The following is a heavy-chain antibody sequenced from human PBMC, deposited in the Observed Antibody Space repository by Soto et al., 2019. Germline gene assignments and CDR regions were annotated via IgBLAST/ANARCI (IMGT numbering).Heavy chain of an antibody. CDR3: ESVPIWCGSSSCYTEGFDS. Sequence: EVQLLDSGGGWVQPGGSLRLSCVASGFVFSDYAMSWVRQAPGKGLEWVSAISAGGSDTYYADSVKGRFTVSRVNSKNTLYLQMNTLRAEDTAIYYCESVPIWCGSSSCYTEGFDSWGQGTLVTVSS. CDR2: ISAGGSDT. J-gene: IGHJ4*02. D-gene: IGHD2-2*01. V-gene: IGHV3-23*01. CDR1: GFVFSDYA.